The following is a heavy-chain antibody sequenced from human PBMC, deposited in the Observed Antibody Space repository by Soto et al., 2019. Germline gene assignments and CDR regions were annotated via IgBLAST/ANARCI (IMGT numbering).Heavy chain of an antibody. CDR3: ARRVGDGYSYFDY. Sequence: ASVKVSCKASGYTFTNYYMYWVRQAPGQGLQWMGMINPSGGSTSYAQKFQGRVTMTRDTSTSTVYMELSSLRSEDTAMYYCARRVGDGYSYFDYWGQGTPVTVSS. CDR1: GYTFTNYY. J-gene: IGHJ4*02. D-gene: IGHD5-12*01. CDR2: INPSGGST. V-gene: IGHV1-46*01.